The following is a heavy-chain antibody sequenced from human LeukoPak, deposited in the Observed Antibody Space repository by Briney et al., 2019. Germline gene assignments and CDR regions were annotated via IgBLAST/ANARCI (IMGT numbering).Heavy chain of an antibody. CDR1: GGSFSGYY. Sequence: SETLSLTCAVYGGSFSGYYWSWIRQPPGKGLEWIGYIYYSGSTNYNPSLKSPVTISVDTSKNQFSLKLSSVTAADTAVYYCARRGGNSSGYYYYYYMDVWGKGTTVTVSS. J-gene: IGHJ6*03. D-gene: IGHD4-23*01. CDR3: ARRGGNSSGYYYYYYMDV. CDR2: IYYSGST. V-gene: IGHV4-59*01.